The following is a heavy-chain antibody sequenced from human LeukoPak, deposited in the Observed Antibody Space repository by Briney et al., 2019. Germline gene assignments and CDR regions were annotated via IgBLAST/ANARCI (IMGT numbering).Heavy chain of an antibody. Sequence: SETLSLTCAVYGGSFSGYYWSWIRQPPGKGLEWVGEINHSGSTNYNPSLKSRVTISVDTSKNQFSLKLSSVTAADTAVYYCASRGSGSYLFDYWGQGTLVTVSS. CDR2: INHSGST. D-gene: IGHD3-10*01. J-gene: IGHJ4*02. V-gene: IGHV4-34*01. CDR3: ASRGSGSYLFDY. CDR1: GGSFSGYY.